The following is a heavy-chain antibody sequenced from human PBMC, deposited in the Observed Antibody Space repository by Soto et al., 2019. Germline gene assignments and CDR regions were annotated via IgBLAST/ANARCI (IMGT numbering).Heavy chain of an antibody. J-gene: IGHJ5*02. CDR1: GGSITSGDYY. Sequence: QIQLQESGPGLVKPSQTLSLTCSVSGGSITSGDYYWSWIRKHPVKGLTWMGYIHSDGDTDYNPSIRSRLTMSVDTSANQFSLRLTSVTAADTAVYYCARDRGPAGVSDLWGQGTLVNVSS. CDR2: IHSDGDT. D-gene: IGHD2-8*01. V-gene: IGHV4-31*03. CDR3: ARDRGPAGVSDL.